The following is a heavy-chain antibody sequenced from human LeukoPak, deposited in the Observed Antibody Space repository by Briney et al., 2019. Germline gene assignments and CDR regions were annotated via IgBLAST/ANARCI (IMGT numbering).Heavy chain of an antibody. Sequence: GGSLRLSCAASGFTVSSNYMSWVRQAPGKGLEWVSVIYSGGSTYYADSVKGRFTISRDNSKNTLYLQMNSLRAEDTAVYYCAKANTVRGWDFDYWGQGTLVTVSS. J-gene: IGHJ4*02. D-gene: IGHD6-19*01. CDR3: AKANTVRGWDFDY. CDR1: GFTVSSNY. V-gene: IGHV3-66*01. CDR2: IYSGGST.